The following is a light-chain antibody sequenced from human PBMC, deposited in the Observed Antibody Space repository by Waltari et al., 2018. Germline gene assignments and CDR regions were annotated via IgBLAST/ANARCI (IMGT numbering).Light chain of an antibody. J-gene: IGLJ3*02. Sequence: SSELTQDPAVSVALGQTVRITCQGDSLSRYDESWYQQRPGQAPLLVLYGHDNRPSGIPDRFSGSTSGNTASLTITRAQAEDAGVYYCLSRDSSSTRVFGGGTTLTV. V-gene: IGLV3-19*01. CDR2: GHD. CDR3: LSRDSSSTRV. CDR1: SLSRYD.